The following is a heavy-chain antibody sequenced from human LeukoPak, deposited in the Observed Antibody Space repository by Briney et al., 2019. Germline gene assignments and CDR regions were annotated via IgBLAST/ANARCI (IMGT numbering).Heavy chain of an antibody. V-gene: IGHV4-59*01. J-gene: IGHJ4*02. CDR1: GGSIRSSY. D-gene: IGHD5-12*01. CDR3: ARVSVSGYGYYYFDY. CDR2: MYYSGST. Sequence: PSETLSLTCTVSGGSIRSSYWSWIRQPPGKGLEWIGYMYYSGSTKYNPPLKSRVTMSVDTSQNQFSLKLSSVTAADTAVYHCARVSVSGYGYYYFDYWGQGTLVTVSS.